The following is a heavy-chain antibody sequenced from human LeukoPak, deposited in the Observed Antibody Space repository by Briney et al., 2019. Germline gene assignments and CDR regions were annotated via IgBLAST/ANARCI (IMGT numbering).Heavy chain of an antibody. V-gene: IGHV3-48*01. CDR2: INTSSSTT. J-gene: IGHJ4*02. CDR1: GFTFSSYS. D-gene: IGHD6-19*01. Sequence: GGSLRLSCAASGFTFSSYSMNWVRQAPGQGLEWISYINTSSSTTYYADSVKGRFTISRDNAKNLQYLQMNSLRAEDTAVYYCARGTGQQGLGYWGQGTLVTVSS. CDR3: ARGTGQQGLGY.